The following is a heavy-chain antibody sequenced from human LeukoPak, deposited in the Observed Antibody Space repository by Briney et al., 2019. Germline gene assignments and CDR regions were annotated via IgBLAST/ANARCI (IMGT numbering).Heavy chain of an antibody. CDR3: AREPRGYSYDYYFDY. J-gene: IGHJ4*02. D-gene: IGHD5-18*01. V-gene: IGHV4-4*07. CDR2: IYTSGST. Sequence: PSETLSLTCTVSGGSISSYYWSWIRQPAGKGLEWIGRIYTSGSTNYNPSLKSRVTMSVDTSKNQFSLKLSSVTAADTAVYYCAREPRGYSYDYYFDYWGQGTLVTVSS. CDR1: GGSISSYY.